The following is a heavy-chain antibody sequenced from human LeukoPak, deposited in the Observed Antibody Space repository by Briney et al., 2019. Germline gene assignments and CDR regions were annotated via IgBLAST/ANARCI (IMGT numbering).Heavy chain of an antibody. CDR2: INQDVSQR. CDR3: ARENWANDY. J-gene: IGHJ4*02. V-gene: IGHV3-7*01. CDR1: GFTFTTYY. D-gene: IGHD7-27*01. Sequence: GGSLRLSCAASGFTFTTYYMTCVRQAPGKGLEWVANINQDVSQRIYVDSVKGRFTLSRDNAKNSLYLQMNSLRAEDTAVYYCARENWANDYWGQGTLVTVSS.